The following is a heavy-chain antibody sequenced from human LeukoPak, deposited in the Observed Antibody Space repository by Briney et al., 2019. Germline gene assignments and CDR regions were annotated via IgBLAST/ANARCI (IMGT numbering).Heavy chain of an antibody. CDR3: ATASSWSPWGDY. CDR2: IYHSGST. J-gene: IGHJ4*02. Sequence: SETLSLTCTVSGGSISSSNWWSWVRQPPGKGLEWIGEIYHSGSTNYNPSLKSRVTISVDKSKNQFSLKLSSVTAADTAVYYCATASSWSPWGDYWGQGTLVTVSS. V-gene: IGHV4-4*02. CDR1: GGSISSSNW. D-gene: IGHD6-13*01.